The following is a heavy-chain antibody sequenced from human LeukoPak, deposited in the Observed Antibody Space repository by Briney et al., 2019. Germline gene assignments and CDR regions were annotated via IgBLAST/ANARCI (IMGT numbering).Heavy chain of an antibody. CDR3: AKRYDVWSGYPLYYYYYMDV. D-gene: IGHD3-3*01. J-gene: IGHJ6*03. Sequence: SGGSLRLSCAASGFTFSSYGMHWVRQAPGKGLECVAFISHDGTVEKFADSVKGRFTISRDNSNNTLYLQMNSLRAEDTAVYYCAKRYDVWSGYPLYYYYYMDVWGKGTTVTVSS. V-gene: IGHV3-30*02. CDR2: ISHDGTVE. CDR1: GFTFSSYG.